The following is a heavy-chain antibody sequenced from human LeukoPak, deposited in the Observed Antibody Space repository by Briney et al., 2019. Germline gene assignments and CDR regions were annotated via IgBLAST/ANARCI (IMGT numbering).Heavy chain of an antibody. CDR1: GGSLSSYY. CDR2: IYYSGST. D-gene: IGHD2-15*01. J-gene: IGHJ4*02. Sequence: SETLSLTRTVSGGSLSSYYWSWIRQPPGKGLEWIGYIYYSGSTNYNPSLKSRVTISVDTSKNQFSLKLSSVTAGDTAVYYCARVSGYCSGGSCSDPNFDYWGQGTLVTVSS. CDR3: ARVSGYCSGGSCSDPNFDY. V-gene: IGHV4-59*01.